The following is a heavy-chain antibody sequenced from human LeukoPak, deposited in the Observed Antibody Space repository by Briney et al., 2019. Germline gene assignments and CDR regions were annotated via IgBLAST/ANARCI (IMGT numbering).Heavy chain of an antibody. CDR3: ARDVDYGDQYYFDY. J-gene: IGHJ4*02. CDR2: ISAYNGNT. CDR1: GDTITSYG. V-gene: IGHV1-18*01. D-gene: IGHD4-17*01. Sequence: ASVRVSCKASGDTITSYGIGGVRQAPGQWLEWMGCISAYNGNTNYAQKLQGRVTMTTDTSTSTAYMELRSLRSDDTAVYYCARDVDYGDQYYFDYWGQGTLVTVSS.